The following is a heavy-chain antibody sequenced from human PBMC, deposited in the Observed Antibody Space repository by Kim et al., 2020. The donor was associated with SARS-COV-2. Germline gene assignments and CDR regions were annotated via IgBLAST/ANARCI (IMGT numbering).Heavy chain of an antibody. CDR1: GFTFSGSA. CDR3: ARRGDYGGMDV. V-gene: IGHV3-73*01. J-gene: IGHJ6*02. Sequence: GGSLRLSCAASGFTFSGSAMHWVRQASGKGLEWVGRIRSKANNYATAYAASVKGRFTISRDDSKNTAYLQMNSLKTEDTAVYFCARRGDYGGMDVWGQGTTVTVSS. CDR2: IRSKANNYAT.